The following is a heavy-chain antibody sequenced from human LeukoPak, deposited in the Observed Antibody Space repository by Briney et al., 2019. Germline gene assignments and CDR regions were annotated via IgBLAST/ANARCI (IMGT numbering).Heavy chain of an antibody. D-gene: IGHD6-19*01. CDR3: ARGRGSSGTRFDY. CDR1: GGSFSGYY. CDR2: INHSGST. Sequence: SETLSLTCAVYGGSFSGYYWSWIRQPPGKGLEWIGEINHSGSTNCNPSLKSRVTISVDTSKNQFSLKLSSVTAADTAVYYCARGRGSSGTRFDYWGQGTLVTVSS. J-gene: IGHJ4*02. V-gene: IGHV4-34*01.